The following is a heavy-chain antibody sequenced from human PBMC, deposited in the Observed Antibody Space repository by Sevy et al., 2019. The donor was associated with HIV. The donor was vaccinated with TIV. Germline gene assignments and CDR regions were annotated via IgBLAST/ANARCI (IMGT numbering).Heavy chain of an antibody. CDR2: ISGYNGNT. J-gene: IGHJ6*02. Sequence: ASVKVSCKASGYTFTSYSINWVRQAPGEGLEWMGWISGYNGNTDYARKFKGRVTMTRDTPTATAYMDLRSLTSDDTAVYYCAGGRGYSYGNDYYGMDVWGQGTTVTVSS. CDR3: AGGRGYSYGNDYYGMDV. V-gene: IGHV1-18*01. CDR1: GYTFTSYS. D-gene: IGHD5-18*01.